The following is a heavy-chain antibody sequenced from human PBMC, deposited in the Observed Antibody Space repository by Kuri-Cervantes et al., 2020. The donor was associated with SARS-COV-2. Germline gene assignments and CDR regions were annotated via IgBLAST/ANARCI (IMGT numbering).Heavy chain of an antibody. D-gene: IGHD6-19*01. J-gene: IGHJ6*02. CDR3: ARAGVAGYSSGWNPYYYYGMDV. CDR1: GSTFSSYA. CDR2: IIPIFGTA. Sequence: SVNVSCKASGSTFSSYAISWVRQAPGQGLEWMGGIIPIFGTANYAQKFQGRVTITADESTSTAYMELSSLRSKDTAVYYCARAGVAGYSSGWNPYYYYGMDVWGQGTTVTVSS. V-gene: IGHV1-69*13.